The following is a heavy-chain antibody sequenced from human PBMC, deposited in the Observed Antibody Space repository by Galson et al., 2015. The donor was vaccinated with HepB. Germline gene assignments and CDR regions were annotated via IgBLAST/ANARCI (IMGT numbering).Heavy chain of an antibody. J-gene: IGHJ4*02. Sequence: SLRLSCAASGFTFSSYVMSWVRQAPGKGLEWVLGITSSGGNTYYADSVKGRFTISRDNSKNTLYLQMNSLRAEDTAIYYCAVERNSWGVFDSWGQGTLVTVSS. CDR3: AVERNSWGVFDS. D-gene: IGHD6-13*01. CDR1: GFTFSSYV. CDR2: ITSSGGNT. V-gene: IGHV3-23*01.